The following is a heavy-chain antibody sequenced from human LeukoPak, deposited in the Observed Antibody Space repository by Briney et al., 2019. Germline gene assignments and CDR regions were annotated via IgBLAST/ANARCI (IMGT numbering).Heavy chain of an antibody. J-gene: IGHJ5*02. V-gene: IGHV4-59*01. CDR3: ARGSRGYGDYVYWFDP. CDR1: GGSLNSYY. CDR2: IYYSGST. Sequence: SETLSLTCTVSGGSLNSYYWSWIRQPPGKGLEWIGYIYYSGSTNYNPSLKSRVTISVDTSKNQFSLKLSSVTAADTAVYYCARGSRGYGDYVYWFDPWGQGTLVTVSS. D-gene: IGHD4-17*01.